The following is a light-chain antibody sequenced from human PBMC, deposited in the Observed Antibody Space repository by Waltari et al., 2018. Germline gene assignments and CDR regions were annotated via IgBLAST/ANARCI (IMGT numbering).Light chain of an antibody. CDR1: SSDVGGYNY. Sequence: QSALTQPASVSGSPGQSITISCTGTSSDVGGYNYVSWYQQHPGKAPKLMIYDFSKRPSGGSNRFSGSKSGNTASLTISGLQAEDEADYYCSSYTSSSTFHYVFGTGTKVTVL. CDR2: DFS. CDR3: SSYTSSSTFHYV. V-gene: IGLV2-14*01. J-gene: IGLJ1*01.